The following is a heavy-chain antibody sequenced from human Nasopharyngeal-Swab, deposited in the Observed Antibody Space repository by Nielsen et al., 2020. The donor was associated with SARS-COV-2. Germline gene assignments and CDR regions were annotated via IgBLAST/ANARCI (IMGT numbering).Heavy chain of an antibody. CDR1: GFSLSTSGVG. D-gene: IGHD3-22*01. CDR2: IYWDDDK. Sequence: SGPTLVKPTQTLTLTCTFSGFSLSTSGVGVGWIRQPPGKALEWLALIYWDDDKRYSPSLKSRLTITKDTSKNQVVLTMTNMDPVDTATYYCAHRATLRPPYYYDSRRGSDAFDIWGQGTMVTVSS. V-gene: IGHV2-5*02. CDR3: AHRATLRPPYYYDSRRGSDAFDI. J-gene: IGHJ3*02.